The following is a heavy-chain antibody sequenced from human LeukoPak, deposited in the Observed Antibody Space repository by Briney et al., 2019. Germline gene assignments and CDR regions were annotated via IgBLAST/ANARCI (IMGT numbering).Heavy chain of an antibody. CDR1: GGSISSSSYY. V-gene: IGHV4-39*01. CDR3: ARGETGYYYYYGMDV. D-gene: IGHD3-9*01. CDR2: IYYSGST. J-gene: IGHJ6*02. Sequence: SETLSLTCTVSGGSISSSSYYWGWIRQPPGKGLEWIGSIYYSGSTYYNPSLKSRVTISVDTSKNQFSLKLSSVTAADTAVYYCARGETGYYYYYGMDVWGQGTTVTVSS.